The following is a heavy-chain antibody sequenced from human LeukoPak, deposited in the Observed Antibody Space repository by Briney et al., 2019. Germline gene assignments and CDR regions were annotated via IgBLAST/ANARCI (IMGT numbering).Heavy chain of an antibody. Sequence: PSETLSLTCSVSGGSISSYYWIWLRQPAGKGLEWIGRIYTSGSNNYNPSLKSRVTMSVHTSKNQFSLKLSSVTAADTAVYYCARDDFWSGYRAFDSWGQGTMVTVSS. CDR2: IYTSGSN. D-gene: IGHD3-3*01. CDR1: GGSISSYY. CDR3: ARDDFWSGYRAFDS. V-gene: IGHV4-4*07. J-gene: IGHJ3*02.